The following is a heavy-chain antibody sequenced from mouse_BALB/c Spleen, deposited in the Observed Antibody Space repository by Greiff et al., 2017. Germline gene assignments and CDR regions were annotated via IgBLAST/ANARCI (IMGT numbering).Heavy chain of an antibody. D-gene: IGHD1-1*01. J-gene: IGHJ3*01. CDR1: GFTFSSFG. Sequence: VKLVESGGGLVQPGGSRKLSCAASGFTFSSFGMHWVRQAPEKGLEWVAYISSGSSTIYYADTVKGRFTISRDNPKNTLFLQMTSLRSEDTAMYYCAREDYYGSSWFAYWGQGTLVTVSA. CDR2: ISSGSSTI. CDR3: AREDYYGSSWFAY. V-gene: IGHV5-17*02.